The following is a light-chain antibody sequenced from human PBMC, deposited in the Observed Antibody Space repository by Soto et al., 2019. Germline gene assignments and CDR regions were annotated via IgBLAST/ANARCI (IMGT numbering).Light chain of an antibody. J-gene: IGKJ4*01. Sequence: EIVLPQSPATLSLSPGDRATLSCRASQSVGSYLGWYQQRPGQAPRLLIYDASNRATGIPARISGSGSETAFTLPLSSLEPEDFAVYYCLLRSDWTPTFGGGNKVEIK. CDR1: QSVGSY. CDR2: DAS. CDR3: LLRSDWTPT. V-gene: IGKV3-11*01.